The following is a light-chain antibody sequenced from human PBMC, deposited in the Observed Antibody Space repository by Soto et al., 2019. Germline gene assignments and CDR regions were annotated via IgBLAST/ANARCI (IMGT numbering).Light chain of an antibody. Sequence: QYVLTQSPSASASLGASVKLTCTLSSGHSSYAIAWHQQQPEKGPRYLMKLNSDGSHSKGDVIPDRFSGSSSGAERYLTISSLQSEDEADYYCQTWGSGIVVFGGGTKVTGL. CDR3: QTWGSGIVV. J-gene: IGLJ2*01. CDR2: LNSDGSH. CDR1: SGHSSYA. V-gene: IGLV4-69*01.